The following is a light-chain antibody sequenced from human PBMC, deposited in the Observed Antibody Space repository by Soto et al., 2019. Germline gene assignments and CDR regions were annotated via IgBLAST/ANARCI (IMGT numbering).Light chain of an antibody. J-gene: IGKJ4*01. CDR3: QQSYSTPRLT. Sequence: DIHMTQSPSSLSASVGDRGAITCRASHSISSYLNWYQQKPGKAPKLLIYAASSLQSGVASRFSGSGSGTDFTLTISSLQPEDFATYYCQQSYSTPRLTFGGGTKVDIK. V-gene: IGKV1-39*01. CDR1: HSISSY. CDR2: AAS.